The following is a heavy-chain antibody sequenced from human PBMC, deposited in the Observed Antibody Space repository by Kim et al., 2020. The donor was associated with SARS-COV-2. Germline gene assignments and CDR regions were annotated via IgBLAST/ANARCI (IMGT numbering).Heavy chain of an antibody. D-gene: IGHD3-10*01. CDR2: INPSGGST. V-gene: IGHV1-46*01. J-gene: IGHJ5*02. CDR1: GYTFTSYY. CDR3: AREGATMVQGADNPYNWFDP. Sequence: ASVKVSCKASGYTFTSYYMHWVRQAPGQGLEWMGIINPSGGSTSYAQKFQGRVTMTRDTSTSTVYMELSSLRSEDTAVYYCAREGATMVQGADNPYNWFDPWGQGTLVTVSS.